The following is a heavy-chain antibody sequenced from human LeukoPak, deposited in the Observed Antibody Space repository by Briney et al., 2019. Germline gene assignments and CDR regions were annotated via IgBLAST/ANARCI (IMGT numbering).Heavy chain of an antibody. CDR1: GDSINSNNYY. CDR2: IYDSGST. Sequence: SETLSLTCTVSGDSINSNNYYWGWIRQPPGKGLEWIGSIYDSGSTYYNPSLKSRVTISVDTSKNQFSLKLSSVTAADTAVYYCARGVDDYVFDYWGQGTLVTVSS. D-gene: IGHD4-17*01. CDR3: ARGVDDYVFDY. V-gene: IGHV4-39*07. J-gene: IGHJ4*02.